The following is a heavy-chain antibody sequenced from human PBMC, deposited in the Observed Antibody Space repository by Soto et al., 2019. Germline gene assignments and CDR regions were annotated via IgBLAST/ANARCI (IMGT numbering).Heavy chain of an antibody. Sequence: TPSPTRPAPCGPLHSGGYYWSWMRQHPGKGLEWIGYIYYSGSTYYNPSLKSRVTISVDTSKNQFSLKLSSVTAADTAVYYCARSVTPWGQGTLVTVSS. D-gene: IGHD3-10*01. CDR3: ARSVTP. CDR2: IYYSGST. CDR1: CGPLHSGGYY. V-gene: IGHV4-31*03. J-gene: IGHJ5*02.